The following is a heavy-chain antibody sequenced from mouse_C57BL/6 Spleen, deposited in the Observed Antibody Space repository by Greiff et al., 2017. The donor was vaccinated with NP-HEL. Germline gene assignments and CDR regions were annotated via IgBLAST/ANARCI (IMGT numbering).Heavy chain of an antibody. CDR3: TRNSNYESAMDY. V-gene: IGHV5-17*01. J-gene: IGHJ4*01. CDR2: ISSGSSTI. Sequence: DVMLVESGGGLVKPGGSLKLSCAASGFTFSDYGMHWVRQAPEKGLEWVAYISSGSSTIYYADTVKGRFTISRDNAKNTLFLQMTSLRSEDTAMYYCTRNSNYESAMDYWGQGTSVTVSS. D-gene: IGHD2-5*01. CDR1: GFTFSDYG.